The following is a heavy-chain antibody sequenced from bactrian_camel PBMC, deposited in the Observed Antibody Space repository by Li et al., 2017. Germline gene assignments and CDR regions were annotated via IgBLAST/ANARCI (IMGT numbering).Heavy chain of an antibody. V-gene: IGHV3-1*01. CDR1: GFTFDDYV. Sequence: VQLVESGGGLVQPGGSLRLSCAASGFTFDDYVMGWIRQAPGKGLEWVSAVNWSGDSTTYADSVKGRFTISRDNAKNTLYLQLNSLKTEDTAMYRCAKVRSDYVSYWGQGTQVTVS. J-gene: IGHJ4*01. CDR2: VNWSGDST. CDR3: AKVRSDYVSY. D-gene: IGHD4*01.